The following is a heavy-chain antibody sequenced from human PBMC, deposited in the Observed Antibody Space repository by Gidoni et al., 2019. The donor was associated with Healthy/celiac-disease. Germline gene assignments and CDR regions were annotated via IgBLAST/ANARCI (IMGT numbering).Heavy chain of an antibody. CDR1: GFTVSSNY. Sequence: EVQLVESGGGLIQPGGSLRLSCAAAGFTVSSNYMSWVRQAPGKGLEWVSVIYSGGSTYYADSVKGRFTISRDNSKNTLYLQMNSLRAEDTAVYYCARARPVAVAGIFDYWGQGTLVTVSS. J-gene: IGHJ4*02. D-gene: IGHD6-19*01. CDR3: ARARPVAVAGIFDY. CDR2: IYSGGST. V-gene: IGHV3-53*01.